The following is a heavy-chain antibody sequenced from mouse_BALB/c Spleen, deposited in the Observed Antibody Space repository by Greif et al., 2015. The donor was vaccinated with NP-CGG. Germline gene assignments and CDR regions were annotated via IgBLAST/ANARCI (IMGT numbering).Heavy chain of an antibody. V-gene: IGHV5-9-4*01. CDR2: ISSGGSYT. D-gene: IGHD6-1*01. CDR1: GFTFSSYA. J-gene: IGHJ4*01. Sequence: EVQVVESGGGLVKPGGSLKLSCAASGFTFSSYAMSWVRQSPEKRPEWVAEISSGGSYTYYPDTVTGRFTISRDNAKNTLYLEMSSLRSEDTAMYYCARGGQLRVDYWGQGTSVTVSS. CDR3: ARGGQLRVDY.